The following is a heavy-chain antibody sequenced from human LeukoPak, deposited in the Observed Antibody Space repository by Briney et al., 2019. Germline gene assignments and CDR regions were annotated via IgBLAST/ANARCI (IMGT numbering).Heavy chain of an antibody. J-gene: IGHJ4*02. D-gene: IGHD3-9*01. CDR1: GFTVSSNY. Sequence: GGSLRLSCAASGFTVSSNYMSWVRQAPGKGLEWVSVIYSGGSTYYADSVKGRFTISRDNSKNTLYLQMNSLRAEDTAVYYCTRDPSFETDYWGQGTLVTVSS. V-gene: IGHV3-66*01. CDR3: TRDPSFETDY. CDR2: IYSGGST.